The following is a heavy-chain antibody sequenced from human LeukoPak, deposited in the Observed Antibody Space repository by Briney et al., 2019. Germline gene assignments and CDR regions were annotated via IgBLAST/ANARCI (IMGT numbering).Heavy chain of an antibody. CDR2: IETDGTDK. CDR1: GFTVSSNY. J-gene: IGHJ4*02. Sequence: PGGSLRLSCATSGFTVSSNYMTWVRQAPGKGLEWISRIETDGTDKTYADSVRGRFIISRDNARNTLYLQMNSLRADDTSVYYCARDLAWKLFDYWGQGTLVTVSS. V-gene: IGHV3-74*01. D-gene: IGHD1-26*01. CDR3: ARDLAWKLFDY.